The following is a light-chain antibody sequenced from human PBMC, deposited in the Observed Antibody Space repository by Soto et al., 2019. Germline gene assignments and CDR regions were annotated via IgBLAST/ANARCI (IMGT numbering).Light chain of an antibody. Sequence: DIVMTQSPATLSVSPGERATLSCRASQNIKSNLAWYQQKPGQAPRLLIYGPSSRATGIPARFSGSGSGTEFTLTISSLQSEDVAVYYCQQYNNWPLTFGGGTKLEIK. V-gene: IGKV3-15*01. CDR1: QNIKSN. J-gene: IGKJ4*01. CDR2: GPS. CDR3: QQYNNWPLT.